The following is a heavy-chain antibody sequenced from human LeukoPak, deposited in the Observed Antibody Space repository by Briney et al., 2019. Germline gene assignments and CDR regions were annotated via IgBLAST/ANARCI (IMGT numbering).Heavy chain of an antibody. CDR2: ISGYNDNT. Sequence: AAVKVSCKASGYSFTSYGISWVRQAPGQGLEWVGLISGYNDNTNYAQKVQGRVTMPTDTSTSTAYMELRSLRSDDTAVYYCARDLKMGYSSGRYSWGTGSSNDYWGQGTLVTVSS. CDR1: GYSFTSYG. V-gene: IGHV1-18*01. CDR3: ARDLKMGYSSGRYSWGTGSSNDY. J-gene: IGHJ4*02. D-gene: IGHD6-19*01.